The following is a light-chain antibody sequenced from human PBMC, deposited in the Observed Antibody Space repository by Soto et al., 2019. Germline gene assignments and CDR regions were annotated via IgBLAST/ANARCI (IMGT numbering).Light chain of an antibody. CDR2: SNN. Sequence: QSVLTQPPSTSGTPGQRVTISCSGSTSNIGRNAVSLYLQLPGTAPKLLIYSNNQRPSGVPDRFSGSRSGTSASLAIGGLQSEDEADYYCAAWDDSLSGVVFGGGTKVTVL. CDR3: AAWDDSLSGVV. J-gene: IGLJ2*01. CDR1: TSNIGRNA. V-gene: IGLV1-44*01.